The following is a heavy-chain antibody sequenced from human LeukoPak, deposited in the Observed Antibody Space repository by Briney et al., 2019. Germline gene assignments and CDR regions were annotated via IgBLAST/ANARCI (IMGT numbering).Heavy chain of an antibody. D-gene: IGHD2-15*01. CDR3: AKAVGFCSGAGCDGPGNYDAYYYYYMDV. Sequence: GGSLRLSCEASGFTFSTFPMHWVRQTPDKRLEWVAVISDDGRDTYYADSVKGRFTISRDNSKNTLYLQMNSLSPEDTAVYYCAKAVGFCSGAGCDGPGNYDAYYYYYMDVWGQGTSVTVSS. V-gene: IGHV3-30*04. CDR1: GFTFSTFP. CDR2: ISDDGRDT. J-gene: IGHJ6*03.